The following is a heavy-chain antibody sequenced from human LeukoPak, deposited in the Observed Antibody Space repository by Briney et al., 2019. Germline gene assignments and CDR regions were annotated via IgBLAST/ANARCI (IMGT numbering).Heavy chain of an antibody. D-gene: IGHD7-27*01. CDR2: ITTGGPNT. V-gene: IGHV3-23*01. J-gene: IGHJ4*02. CDR1: GFTFSSYT. Sequence: RGSLRLSCTASGFTFSSYTMSWVRQAPGKGLKWVSTITTGGPNTYYADSVKGRFTVSRDDSKNTLYLQMNSLRAEDTAVYYCAKDGGLWVSAHWGDSWGRGTLVTVSS. CDR3: AKDGGLWVSAHWGDS.